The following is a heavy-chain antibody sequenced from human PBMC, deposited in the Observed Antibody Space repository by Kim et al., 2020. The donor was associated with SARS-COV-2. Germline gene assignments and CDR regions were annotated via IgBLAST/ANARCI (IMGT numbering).Heavy chain of an antibody. D-gene: IGHD6-13*01. V-gene: IGHV3-33*03. CDR3: AKDRSSSSFYGMDV. J-gene: IGHJ6*02. Sequence: ADSVKGRFTISRDNSKNPLYLQMNSLRAEDTAVYYCAKDRSSSSFYGMDVWGQGTTVTVSS.